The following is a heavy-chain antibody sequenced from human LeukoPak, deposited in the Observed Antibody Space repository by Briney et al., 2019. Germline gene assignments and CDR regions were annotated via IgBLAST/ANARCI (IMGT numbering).Heavy chain of an antibody. CDR3: TRPNNYDFWSGYYLPFDY. CDR2: IRSKAYGGTT. J-gene: IGHJ4*02. CDR1: GFTFGDYA. D-gene: IGHD3-3*01. V-gene: IGHV3-49*04. Sequence: PGGSLRLSCTASGFTFGDYAMSCVRQAPGKGLEWVGFIRSKAYGGTTEYAASVKGRFTISRDDSKSIAYLQMNSLKTEDTAVYYCTRPNNYDFWSGYYLPFDYWGQGTLVTVSS.